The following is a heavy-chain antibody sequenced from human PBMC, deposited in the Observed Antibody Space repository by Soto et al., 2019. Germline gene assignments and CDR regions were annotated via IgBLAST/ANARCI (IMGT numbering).Heavy chain of an antibody. CDR3: AREGSYSGYDSAFDI. CDR2: INPNSGGT. D-gene: IGHD5-12*01. Sequence: ASVKVSCKASGYTFTVYYMHWVRQAPGQGLEWMGWINPNSGGTNYAQKFQGWVTMTRDTSISTAYMELSRLRSDDTAVYYCAREGSYSGYDSAFDIWGQGTMVTVSS. CDR1: GYTFTVYY. V-gene: IGHV1-2*04. J-gene: IGHJ3*02.